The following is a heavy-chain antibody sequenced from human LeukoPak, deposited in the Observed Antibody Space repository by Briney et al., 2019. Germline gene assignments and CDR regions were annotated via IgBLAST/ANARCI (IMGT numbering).Heavy chain of an antibody. CDR3: ARGYCSSTSCYLDY. Sequence: SETLSLTCTVSGGSISSYYWSWIRQPAGKGLEWIGRIYTSGSTNYNPSLKSRVTMSVDTSKNQFSLKLSSVTAADTAVYYCARGYCSSTSCYLDYWGQGTLVTVSS. CDR1: GGSISSYY. V-gene: IGHV4-4*07. D-gene: IGHD2-2*01. CDR2: IYTSGST. J-gene: IGHJ4*02.